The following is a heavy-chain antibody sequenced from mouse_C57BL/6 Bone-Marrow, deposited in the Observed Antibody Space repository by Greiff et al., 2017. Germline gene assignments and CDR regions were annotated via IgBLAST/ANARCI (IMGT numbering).Heavy chain of an antibody. D-gene: IGHD1-1*01. Sequence: QVTLKVPGPGILQSSQTLRLTCSFSGFSPSTSGLGVSWIRQPSGKGLERLAHIYWDDDKRYNPSLKCRLTITKDTSRNQVFLKITRVNTADTATYYCARRITTVPAPYAMDYWGQGTSVTVSS. CDR2: IYWDDDK. J-gene: IGHJ4*01. CDR1: GFSPSTSGLG. CDR3: ARRITTVPAPYAMDY. V-gene: IGHV8-12*01.